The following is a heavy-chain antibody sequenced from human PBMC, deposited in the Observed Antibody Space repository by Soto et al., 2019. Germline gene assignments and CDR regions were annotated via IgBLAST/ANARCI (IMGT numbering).Heavy chain of an antibody. CDR2: ISAYNGNT. CDR1: GYTFTSYG. Sequence: ASVKGYCKASGYTFTSYGIGWVRQALGQGLEWMGWISAYNGNTNYAQKLQGRVTMTTDTSTSTAYMELRSLRSDDTAVYYCARDYDFYYYYGMDVWGQGTTVTGSS. CDR3: ARDYDFYYYYGMDV. D-gene: IGHD3-16*01. V-gene: IGHV1-18*01. J-gene: IGHJ6*02.